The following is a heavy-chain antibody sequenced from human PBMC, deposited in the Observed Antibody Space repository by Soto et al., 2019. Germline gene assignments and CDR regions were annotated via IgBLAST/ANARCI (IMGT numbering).Heavy chain of an antibody. D-gene: IGHD3-10*01. CDR3: ARDRVPAVIIDY. J-gene: IGHJ4*02. CDR1: GFTFSSYG. CDR2: IWYEGSNK. Sequence: GGSLRLSCEASGFTFSSYGMHWVRQAPGKGLEWVAVIWYEGSNKYYADSVKGRLTISRENSKNTLYLQMNSQRAEDTAVYYCARDRVPAVIIDYWGQGTLVTVSS. V-gene: IGHV3-33*01.